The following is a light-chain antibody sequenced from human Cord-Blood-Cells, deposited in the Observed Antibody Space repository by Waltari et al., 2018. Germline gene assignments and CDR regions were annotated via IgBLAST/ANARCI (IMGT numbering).Light chain of an antibody. CDR1: QSISSY. CDR2: AAS. J-gene: IGKJ4*01. Sequence: DIQMTQSPSSLSASVGDRVTITCRASQSISSYLNWYQQKPGKAPKLLIYAASSLQSGVPSMFSGSGSGTDFTLTISSLQPEDFATYYCQQSYSTLTVGGGTKVEIK. V-gene: IGKV1-39*01. CDR3: QQSYSTLT.